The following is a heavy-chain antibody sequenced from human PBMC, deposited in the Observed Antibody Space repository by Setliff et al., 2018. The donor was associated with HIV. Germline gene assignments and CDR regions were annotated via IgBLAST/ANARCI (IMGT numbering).Heavy chain of an antibody. CDR3: ARDGYYYDSSGHLAYYFDY. D-gene: IGHD3-22*01. CDR1: GYTFTSYA. J-gene: IGHJ4*02. CDR2: INTNTGNP. Sequence: ASVKVSCKASGYTFTSYAMHWVRQAPGQRLEWMGWINTNTGNPTYAQGFTGRFVFSLDTSVSTAYLQISSLKAEDIAVYYCARDGYYYDSSGHLAYYFDYWGQGTQVTVSS. V-gene: IGHV7-4-1*02.